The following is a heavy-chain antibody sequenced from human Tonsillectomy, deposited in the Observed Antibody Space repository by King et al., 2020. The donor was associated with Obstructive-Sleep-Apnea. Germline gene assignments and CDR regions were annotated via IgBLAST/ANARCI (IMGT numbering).Heavy chain of an antibody. D-gene: IGHD3-22*01. Sequence: QLQESGSVLVKPSQTLSLTCAVSGGSISSGGYSWSWIRQPPGKGLDGIGYIYHSGSTYYNPSLKSRVTISVERSKNQFSLQLSSVIAADTAVYYCARNYDSSGYKGEYYFDYWGQGTLVTVSS. J-gene: IGHJ4*02. CDR3: ARNYDSSGYKGEYYFDY. CDR2: IYHSGST. CDR1: GGSISSGGYS. V-gene: IGHV4-30-2*01.